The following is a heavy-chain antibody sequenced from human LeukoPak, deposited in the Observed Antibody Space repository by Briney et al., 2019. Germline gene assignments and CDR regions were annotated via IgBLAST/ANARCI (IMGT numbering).Heavy chain of an antibody. D-gene: IGHD5-18*01. CDR1: GGSISSYY. J-gene: IGHJ4*02. Sequence: SETLSLTCTVSGGSISSYYWSWLRQPPGKGLEWIGYIYYSGSTNYSPSLKSRVTISVDTSKNQFSLKLSSVTAADTAVYYCARHQYSYGDRFDYWGQGTLVTVSS. CDR3: ARHQYSYGDRFDY. CDR2: IYYSGST. V-gene: IGHV4-59*08.